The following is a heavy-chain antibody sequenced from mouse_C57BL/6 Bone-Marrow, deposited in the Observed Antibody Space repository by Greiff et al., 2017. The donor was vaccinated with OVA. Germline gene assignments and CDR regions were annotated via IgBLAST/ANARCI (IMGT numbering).Heavy chain of an antibody. CDR3: ASIYYYGSSYAWFAY. D-gene: IGHD1-1*01. J-gene: IGHJ3*01. Sequence: EVQLQQSGPVLVKPGASVKMSCKASGYTFTDYYMNWVKQSHGKSLEWIGVINPYNGGTSYNQKFKGKATLTVDKSSSTAYMELNSLTSEDSAVYYCASIYYYGSSYAWFAYWGQGTLVTVSA. V-gene: IGHV1-19*01. CDR1: GYTFTDYY. CDR2: INPYNGGT.